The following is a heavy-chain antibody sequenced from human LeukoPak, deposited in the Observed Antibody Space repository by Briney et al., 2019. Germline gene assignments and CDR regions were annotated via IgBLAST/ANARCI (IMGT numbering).Heavy chain of an antibody. J-gene: IGHJ6*02. CDR1: GGSISSSSYY. CDR3: ARQRYSNYGYYYYGMDV. D-gene: IGHD4-11*01. CDR2: IYYSGST. V-gene: IGHV4-61*05. Sequence: PSETLSLTCTVSGGSISSSSYYWGWLRQPPGKGLEWIGYIYYSGSTNYKPSLKSLVTISVDTSKNQFSLKLSSVTAADTAVYCCARQRYSNYGYYYYGMDVWGQGTTVTVSS.